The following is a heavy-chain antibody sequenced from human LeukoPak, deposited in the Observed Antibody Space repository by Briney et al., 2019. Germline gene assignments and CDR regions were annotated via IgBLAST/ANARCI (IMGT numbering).Heavy chain of an antibody. V-gene: IGHV1-69*13. D-gene: IGHD5-18*01. CDR3: ATSKYSYGPYYYYMDV. J-gene: IGHJ6*03. CDR2: DIPIFGTA. CDR1: AYTFINNW. Sequence: SVTVSCKASAYTFINNWMHWVRQAPGQGLEWMGGDIPIFGTANYAQKFQGRVTITADESTSTAYMELSSLRSEDTAVYYCATSKYSYGPYYYYMDVWGKGTTVTISS.